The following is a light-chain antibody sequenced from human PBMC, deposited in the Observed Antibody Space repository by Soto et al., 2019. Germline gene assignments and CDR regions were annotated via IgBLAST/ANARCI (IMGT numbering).Light chain of an antibody. CDR2: MGS. CDR3: QQCNKMRS. J-gene: IGKJ5*01. V-gene: IGKV2-28*01. CDR1: QILLHSNGYNY. Sequence: DLLIIQSPLSLPVTAGEPASVSCRSSQILLHSNGYNYFNWYLQKPGQSPQVLIYMGSKRASGVPDRFSGSGSGTEFTLTISSLEPEDSANYYCQQCNKMRSFGQGTRVEIK.